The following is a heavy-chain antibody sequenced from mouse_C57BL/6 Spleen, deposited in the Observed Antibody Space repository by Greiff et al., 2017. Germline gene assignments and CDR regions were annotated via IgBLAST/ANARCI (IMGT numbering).Heavy chain of an antibody. D-gene: IGHD1-1*01. CDR3: ARDAPSYYYGSSTDYYAMDY. V-gene: IGHV7-1*01. J-gene: IGHJ4*01. Sequence: EVKVVESGGGLVQSGRSLRLSCATSGFTFSDFYMEWVRQAPGKGLEWIAASRNKANDYTTEYSASVKGRFIVSRDTSQSILYLQMNALRAEDTAIYYCARDAPSYYYGSSTDYYAMDYWGQGTSVTVSS. CDR2: SRNKANDYTT. CDR1: GFTFSDFY.